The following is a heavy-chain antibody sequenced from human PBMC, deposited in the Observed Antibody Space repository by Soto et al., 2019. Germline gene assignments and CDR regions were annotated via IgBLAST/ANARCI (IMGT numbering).Heavy chain of an antibody. CDR1: GGTFSSYA. D-gene: IGHD1-26*01. Sequence: ASVKVSCKASGGTFSSYAISWLRQSPGQGLEWMGGIIPIFGTANYAQKFQGRVTITADESTSTAYMELSSLRSEDTAVYYCARARGMMGDPGSPYYYGMDVWGQGTTVTVSS. CDR3: ARARGMMGDPGSPYYYGMDV. J-gene: IGHJ6*02. V-gene: IGHV1-69*13. CDR2: IIPIFGTA.